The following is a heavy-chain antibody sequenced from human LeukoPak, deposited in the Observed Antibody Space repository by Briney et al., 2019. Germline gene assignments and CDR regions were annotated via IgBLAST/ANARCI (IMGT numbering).Heavy chain of an antibody. Sequence: PGRSLRLSCAASGFTFSSYGRHWVRQAPGKGLEWVAVIWYDGSNKYYADSVKGRFTISRDNSKSTLYLQMNSLRAEDTAVYYCARPPREGDYPYSFDYWGQGTLVTVSS. CDR1: GFTFSSYG. V-gene: IGHV3-33*01. D-gene: IGHD4-17*01. CDR3: ARPPREGDYPYSFDY. CDR2: IWYDGSNK. J-gene: IGHJ4*02.